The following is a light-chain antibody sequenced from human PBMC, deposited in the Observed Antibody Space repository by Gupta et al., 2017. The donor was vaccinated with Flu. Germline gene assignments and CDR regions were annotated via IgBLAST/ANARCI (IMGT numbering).Light chain of an antibody. CDR2: EDK. V-gene: IGLV3-1*01. CDR1: KLGNKD. CDR3: QTWDSSTYV. Sequence: SYELTQPPSVSVSPGQTASITCSGDKLGNKDVCWYQQKPGQSPILVIYEDKKRPSGIPERFSGSNSGDTATLTISGTQAMDEADYYCQTWDSSTYVFGTGTKVTVL. J-gene: IGLJ1*01.